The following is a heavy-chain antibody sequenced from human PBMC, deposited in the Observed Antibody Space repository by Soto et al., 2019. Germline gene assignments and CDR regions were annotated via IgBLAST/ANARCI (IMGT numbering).Heavy chain of an antibody. V-gene: IGHV1-18*01. D-gene: IGHD3-3*01. Sequence: GASVKVSCKASGYTFTRSGISWVRQAPGQGLEWLGWINPDNGNTNYAQHLQGRVSLTTDASTSTAYMDLRSLRSDDTAVYYCARDQGITTFGXYSMYYYGMDVWG. CDR1: GYTFTRSG. CDR2: INPDNGNT. J-gene: IGHJ6*02. CDR3: ARDQGITTFGXYSMYYYGMDV.